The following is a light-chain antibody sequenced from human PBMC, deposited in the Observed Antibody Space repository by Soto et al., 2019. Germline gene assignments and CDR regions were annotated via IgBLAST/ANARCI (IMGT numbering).Light chain of an antibody. CDR1: QSISSW. J-gene: IGKJ1*01. V-gene: IGKV1-5*01. Sequence: DIEMTQSAATLSANVGDRVTITCRASQSISSWLAWYQQRPGKAPKLLIYDASSFQNWVPSRFSGSGSETEFTLTISGLQPGDSATYYCQQYNSYSPTFGQGTKVDIK. CDR3: QQYNSYSPT. CDR2: DAS.